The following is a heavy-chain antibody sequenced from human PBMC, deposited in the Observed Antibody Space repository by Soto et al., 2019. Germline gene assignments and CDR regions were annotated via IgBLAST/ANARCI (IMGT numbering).Heavy chain of an antibody. CDR2: IYTSGST. D-gene: IGHD6-19*01. CDR3: ASGISSGWYDAKTWGVFDY. J-gene: IGHJ4*02. V-gene: IGHV4-4*07. Sequence: KPSETLSLTCTVSGGSISSYYWSWIRQPAGKGLEWIGRIYTSGSTNYNPSLKSRVTMSVDTSKNQFSLKLSSVTAADTAVYYCASGISSGWYDAKTWGVFDYWGQGTLVTVSS. CDR1: GGSISSYY.